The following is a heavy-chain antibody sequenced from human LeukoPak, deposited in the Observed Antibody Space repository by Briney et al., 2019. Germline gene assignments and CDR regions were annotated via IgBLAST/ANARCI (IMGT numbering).Heavy chain of an antibody. CDR1: GFTFSSHV. CDR2: ISGDGGST. J-gene: IGHJ4*02. V-gene: IGHV3-64*01. Sequence: PGGSLRLSCAASGFTFSSHVMHWVRQAPGKGLEYVSAISGDGGSTYYANSVKGRFTISRDNSKDTLYLQMRSLRVEDMAVHYCARESRTTTSCFYDYWGQGTLVTVSS. D-gene: IGHD2-2*01. CDR3: ARESRTTTSCFYDY.